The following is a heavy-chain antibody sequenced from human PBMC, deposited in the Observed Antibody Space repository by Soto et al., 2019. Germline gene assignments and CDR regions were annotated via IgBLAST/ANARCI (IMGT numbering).Heavy chain of an antibody. Sequence: ASVKVSCKASGYTFTGYYMHWVRPAPGQGLELMGGLYPNSGGTLYAQKFQGWVTMTRDAALSTAYVELSSLSSDDTAVYYCARSPLEYISPRHAFEIWGQGAMVTVSS. CDR3: ARSPLEYISPRHAFEI. CDR1: GYTFTGYY. CDR2: LYPNSGGT. V-gene: IGHV1-2*04. J-gene: IGHJ3*02. D-gene: IGHD6-6*01.